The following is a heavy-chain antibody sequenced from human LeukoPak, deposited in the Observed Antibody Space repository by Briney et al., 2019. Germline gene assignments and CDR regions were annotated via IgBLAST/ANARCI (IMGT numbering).Heavy chain of an antibody. CDR2: IYYSGST. Sequence: SETLSLTCTVSGGSISSGDYYWSWIRQPPGKGLEWIGYIYYSGSTYYNPSLKSRVTISVDTSKNQFSLKLSSVTAADTAVYYCARGRYCSSTSCYIPHDAFDIWGQGTMVTVSP. V-gene: IGHV4-30-4*08. D-gene: IGHD2-2*02. J-gene: IGHJ3*02. CDR1: GGSISSGDYY. CDR3: ARGRYCSSTSCYIPHDAFDI.